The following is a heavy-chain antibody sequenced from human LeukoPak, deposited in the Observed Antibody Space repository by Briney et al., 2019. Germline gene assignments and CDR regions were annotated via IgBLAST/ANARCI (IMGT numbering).Heavy chain of an antibody. CDR2: IIPIFGSA. J-gene: IGHJ5*01. CDR1: GGTFSTYA. V-gene: IGHV1-69*05. Sequence: GASVTVSFTASGGTFSTYAIVWVRQAPGQRLEWMGGIIPIFGSANYAQKFQGRVTITTDESTSTAYMELSSLRSEDTAVYYCARVFRRWFDSWGQGTLVTVSS. D-gene: IGHD1-14*01. CDR3: ARVFRRWFDS.